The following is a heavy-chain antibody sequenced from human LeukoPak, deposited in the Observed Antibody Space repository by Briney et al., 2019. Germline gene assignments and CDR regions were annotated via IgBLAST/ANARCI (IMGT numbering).Heavy chain of an antibody. Sequence: ASVKVSCKASGGTFSSYAISWVRQAPGQGLEWMGGIIPIFGTANYAQKFQGRVTITADESTSTAYMELSSLGSEDTAVYYCAGEGQRELYYYYGMDAWGQGPTVTVSS. CDR1: GGTFSSYA. V-gene: IGHV1-69*13. CDR2: IIPIFGTA. D-gene: IGHD6-25*01. J-gene: IGHJ6*02. CDR3: AGEGQRELYYYYGMDA.